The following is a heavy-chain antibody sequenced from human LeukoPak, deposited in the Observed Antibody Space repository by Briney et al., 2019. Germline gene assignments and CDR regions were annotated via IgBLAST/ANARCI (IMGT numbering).Heavy chain of an antibody. Sequence: TGGSLRLSCTASGYTFSRYAKNWARQAPGKGLEWVSGIGAGGTFTYYADSVKGRFTISRDNSRNTLYLQMNSLRADDTAVYYCAQDLEYTTYGYFFDWWGQGTLVTVSS. D-gene: IGHD4-17*01. CDR3: AQDLEYTTYGYFFDW. CDR1: GYTFSRYA. J-gene: IGHJ4*02. CDR2: IGAGGTFT. V-gene: IGHV3-23*01.